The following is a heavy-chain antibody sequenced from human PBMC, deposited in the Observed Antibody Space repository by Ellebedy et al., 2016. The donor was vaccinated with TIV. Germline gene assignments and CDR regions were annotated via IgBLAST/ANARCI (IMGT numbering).Heavy chain of an antibody. V-gene: IGHV5-10-1*01. CDR2: IDPSDSYT. CDR1: GYRFTSYW. D-gene: IGHD4-23*01. J-gene: IGHJ3*02. CDR3: ARRGGNGFAAFDI. Sequence: GESLKISCTSSGYRFTSYWIGWVRQMPGKGLEWMGRIDPSDSYTNYSPSFQGHVTISADKSISTAYLQWSSLKASDTAMYYCARRGGNGFAAFDIWGQGTMVTVSS.